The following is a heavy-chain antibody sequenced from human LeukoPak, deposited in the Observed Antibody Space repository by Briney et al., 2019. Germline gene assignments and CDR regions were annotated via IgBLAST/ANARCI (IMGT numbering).Heavy chain of an antibody. CDR1: GFTFSTYA. V-gene: IGHV3-23*01. Sequence: PGGSLRLSCAASGFTFSTYAMSWVRQAPGNGLEWVSAISGSGGGTYYADSVKGRSTISRDNSKNTLSLQMNSLRAEDTAVFYCARSIYASGSYYAFDIWGQGTMVTVSS. D-gene: IGHD3-10*01. CDR3: ARSIYASGSYYAFDI. J-gene: IGHJ3*02. CDR2: ISGSGGGT.